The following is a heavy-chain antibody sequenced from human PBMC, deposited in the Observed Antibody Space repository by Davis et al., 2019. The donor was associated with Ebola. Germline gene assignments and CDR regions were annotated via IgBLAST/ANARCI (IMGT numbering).Heavy chain of an antibody. D-gene: IGHD3-10*01. CDR3: VKGAGGYFDY. V-gene: IGHV4-61*01. CDR1: GGSVSSGSYY. Sequence: PSETLSLTCTVSGGSVSSGSYYWSWIRQPPGKGLEWIGYIYYSGSTNYNPSLKSRVTISVDTSKNQFSLKLSSVTAADTAVYYCVKGAGGYFDYWGQGTLVTVSS. CDR2: IYYSGST. J-gene: IGHJ4*02.